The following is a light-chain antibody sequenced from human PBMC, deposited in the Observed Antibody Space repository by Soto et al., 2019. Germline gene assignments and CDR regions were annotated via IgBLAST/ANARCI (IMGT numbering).Light chain of an antibody. CDR1: QSVKTF. CDR2: DAS. CDR3: QQRSNWPPIT. Sequence: EIVLTQSPATLSLSPGARATLSCRASQSVKTFLVWYQHRPGQAPRVLIYDASHRATGIPARFSGSGSGTDFTLTISSLEPEDAALYYCQQRSNWPPITFGQGTRLEIK. J-gene: IGKJ5*01. V-gene: IGKV3-11*01.